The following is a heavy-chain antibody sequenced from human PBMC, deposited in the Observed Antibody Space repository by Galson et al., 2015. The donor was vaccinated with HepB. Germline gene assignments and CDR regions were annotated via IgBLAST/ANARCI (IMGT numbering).Heavy chain of an antibody. D-gene: IGHD6-19*01. Sequence: SLRLSCAASGFTFSSYAMHWVRQAPGKGLDYVSAISNDGGSTFYVDSVKGRFTISRDDSKNMLYLQMSSLRDEDTALYYCVKDTGGGWYGGGDNWGQGTLVIVSS. CDR2: ISNDGGST. V-gene: IGHV3-64D*06. CDR1: GFTFSSYA. J-gene: IGHJ4*02. CDR3: VKDTGGGWYGGGDN.